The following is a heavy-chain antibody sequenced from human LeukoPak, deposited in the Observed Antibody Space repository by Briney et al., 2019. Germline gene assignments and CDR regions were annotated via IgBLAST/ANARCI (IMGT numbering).Heavy chain of an antibody. CDR3: ARDEDSYGYAYPLVY. CDR1: GFTFSSYA. Sequence: PGGSLRLSCAASGFTFSSYAMHWVRQAPGKGLEYVSAISSNGGSTYYANSVKGRFTISRDNSKNTLYLQMGSLRAEDMAVYYCARDEDSYGYAYPLVYWGQGTLVTVSS. D-gene: IGHD5-18*01. CDR2: ISSNGGST. J-gene: IGHJ4*02. V-gene: IGHV3-64*01.